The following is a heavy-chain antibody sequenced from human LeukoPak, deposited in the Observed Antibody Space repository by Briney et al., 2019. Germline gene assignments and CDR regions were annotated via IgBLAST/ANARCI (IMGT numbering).Heavy chain of an antibody. Sequence: GGSLRLSCAASGFSFSTSWMTRVRQAPGKGLEWVANINGDGSQSGHVASVRGRFTISRDNAKNSLYLQMNSLRAEDTAVYYCAELGITMIGGVWGKGTTVTISS. V-gene: IGHV3-7*01. J-gene: IGHJ6*04. CDR2: INGDGSQS. CDR1: GFSFSTSW. D-gene: IGHD3-10*02. CDR3: AELGITMIGGV.